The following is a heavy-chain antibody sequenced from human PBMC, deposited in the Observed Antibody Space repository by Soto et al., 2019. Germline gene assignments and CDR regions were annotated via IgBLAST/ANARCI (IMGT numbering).Heavy chain of an antibody. D-gene: IGHD3-22*01. CDR1: GGSINSTNW. CDR3: ARPYYDSTGYSLYYYGMDV. J-gene: IGHJ6*02. V-gene: IGHV4-4*02. Sequence: QVQLQESGPGLVKPSGTLSLTCAVSGGSINSTNWWSWVRQPPGKGLEWIGEVYHTGSSYYNSSLKSRVSISVHKSKNQFSLKLTSVTAADTAVYYCARPYYDSTGYSLYYYGMDVWGQGTTVTVSS. CDR2: VYHTGSS.